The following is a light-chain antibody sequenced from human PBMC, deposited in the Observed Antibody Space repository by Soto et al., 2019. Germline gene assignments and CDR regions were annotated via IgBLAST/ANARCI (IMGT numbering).Light chain of an antibody. Sequence: EIVLTQSPGTLSLSPGERATLSCRASQSVSSSYLAWYQQKPGQAPRLRIYGASIRATGIPDRFSGSGSGTDFTLTISRLEPEDFAMYYCQQYGRSPLVTFGQGTRLEIK. CDR2: GAS. V-gene: IGKV3-20*01. CDR3: QQYGRSPLVT. J-gene: IGKJ5*01. CDR1: QSVSSSY.